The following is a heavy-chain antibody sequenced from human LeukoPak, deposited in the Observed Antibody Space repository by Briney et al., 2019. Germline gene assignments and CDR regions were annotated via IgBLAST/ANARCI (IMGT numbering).Heavy chain of an antibody. V-gene: IGHV1-8*01. Sequence: GASVKVSCKASGYTFTSYDINRVRQATGQGLEWMGWMNPNSGNTGYAQKFQGRVTMTKNTSITTGYMELSSLRSEDTAVYYCARALSWTTESYYYMDVWGKGTTVTVSS. CDR3: ARALSWTTESYYYMDV. CDR2: MNPNSGNT. D-gene: IGHD3/OR15-3a*01. J-gene: IGHJ6*03. CDR1: GYTFTSYD.